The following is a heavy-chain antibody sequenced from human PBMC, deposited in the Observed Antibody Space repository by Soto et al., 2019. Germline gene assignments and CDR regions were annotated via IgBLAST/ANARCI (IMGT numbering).Heavy chain of an antibody. CDR2: IWYDGSNK. V-gene: IGHV3-33*01. CDR1: GFTFSSYG. J-gene: IGHJ6*02. Sequence: GGSLRLSCAASGFTFSSYGMHWVRQAPGKGLEWVAVIWYDGSNKYYADSVKGRFTISRDNSKNTLYLQMNSLRAEDTAVYYCARVEWELLPYFYYGMDVWGQGTTVTVSS. D-gene: IGHD1-26*01. CDR3: ARVEWELLPYFYYGMDV.